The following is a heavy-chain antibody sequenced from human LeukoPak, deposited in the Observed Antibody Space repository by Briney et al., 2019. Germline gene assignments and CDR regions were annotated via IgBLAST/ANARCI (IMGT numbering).Heavy chain of an antibody. CDR3: ARLRMVPRISMVRGVIMFDY. D-gene: IGHD3-10*01. J-gene: IGHJ4*02. Sequence: SETLSLTCTVSGGSISSSSYYWGWIRQPPGKGLEWIGSIYYSGSTYYNPSLKSRVTISVDTSKNQFSLRLSSVTAADTAVYYCARLRMVPRISMVRGVIMFDYWGQGTLVTVSS. CDR2: IYYSGST. V-gene: IGHV4-39*01. CDR1: GGSISSSSYY.